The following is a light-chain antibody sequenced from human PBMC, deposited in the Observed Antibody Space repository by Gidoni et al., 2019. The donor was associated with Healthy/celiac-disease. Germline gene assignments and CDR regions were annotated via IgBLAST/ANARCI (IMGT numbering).Light chain of an antibody. J-gene: IGKJ2*01. V-gene: IGKV1-39*01. CDR3: QQSYSTPRYT. Sequence: DIQMTQSPSSLSASVGDRVTITCRESQSISSYLNWYQQKPGKAPKLLIYAASSLQSGVPSRFSGSGSGTEFTLTISRLQPEDFATYYCQQSYSTPRYTFGQGTKLEIK. CDR1: QSISSY. CDR2: AAS.